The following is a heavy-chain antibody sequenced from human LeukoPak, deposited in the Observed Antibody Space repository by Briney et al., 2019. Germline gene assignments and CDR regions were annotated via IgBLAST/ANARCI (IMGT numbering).Heavy chain of an antibody. J-gene: IGHJ4*02. V-gene: IGHV4-59*01. CDR2: VYYSGST. D-gene: IGHD6-13*01. CDR3: ARIDSSSWRQFDY. Sequence: SETLSLTCTVSGGSISNYFWNWIRQPPGKGLEWLGCVYYSGSTKYNPSLKSRVTISLDTSKNEFSLRLSSVTAADTAVYYCARIDSSSWRQFDYWGQGTLVTVSS. CDR1: GGSISNYF.